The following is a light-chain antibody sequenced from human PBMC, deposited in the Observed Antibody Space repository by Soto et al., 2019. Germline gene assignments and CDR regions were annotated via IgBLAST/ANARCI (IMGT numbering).Light chain of an antibody. V-gene: IGLV2-14*01. Sequence: QSALTQPASVSGSPGQSITISCTGTSSDVGGYNYVSWYQQYPGKAPKLMIYDVSNRPSGVSNRFSGSKSGNTSSLTISGLQANDESDYYCSSYTSSSPYAFGTGTKLTVL. J-gene: IGLJ1*01. CDR1: SSDVGGYNY. CDR2: DVS. CDR3: SSYTSSSPYA.